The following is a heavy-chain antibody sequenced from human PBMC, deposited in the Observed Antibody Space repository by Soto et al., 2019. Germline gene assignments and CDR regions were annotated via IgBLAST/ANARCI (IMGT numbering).Heavy chain of an antibody. V-gene: IGHV3-13*01. J-gene: IGHJ4*02. CDR2: IGTAGDT. D-gene: IGHD5-12*01. CDR3: ARGPLRSGYMGRDY. Sequence: PGGSLRLSCAAAGFNFSSYDMHWVRQATGKGLEWVSAIGTAGDTYYPGSVKGRFTISRENAKNSLYLQMNSLRAGDTAVYYCARGPLRSGYMGRDYWGQGTLVTVSS. CDR1: GFNFSSYD.